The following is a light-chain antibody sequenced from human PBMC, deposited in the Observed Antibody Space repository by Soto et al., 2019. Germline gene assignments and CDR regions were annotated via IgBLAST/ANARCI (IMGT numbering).Light chain of an antibody. CDR1: SSDVGGCNY. CDR2: EVS. Sequence: QSVLTQPPSASGSPGQSVTISCTGTSSDVGGCNYVSWYQQHPGKAPKLMIYEVSKRPSGVPDRFSGSKSGNTASLTVSGLQAEDEYDYYCSSYAGSNNLVFGGGTKLTVL. J-gene: IGLJ2*01. V-gene: IGLV2-8*01. CDR3: SSYAGSNNLV.